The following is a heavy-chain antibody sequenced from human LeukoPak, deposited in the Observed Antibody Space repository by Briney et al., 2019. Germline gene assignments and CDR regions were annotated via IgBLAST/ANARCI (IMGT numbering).Heavy chain of an antibody. J-gene: IGHJ5*02. V-gene: IGHV4-39*07. D-gene: IGHD7-27*01. CDR2: IYYNSGST. CDR3: ARDYDWGWFDP. CDR1: GGSISSSSDY. Sequence: SETLSLTCTVSGGSISSSSDYWGWIRQPPGKGLEWIGNIYYNSGSTYYNPPLKSRVTISVDTSKNQFSLKLSSVTAADTAVYYCARDYDWGWFDPWGQGTLVTVSS.